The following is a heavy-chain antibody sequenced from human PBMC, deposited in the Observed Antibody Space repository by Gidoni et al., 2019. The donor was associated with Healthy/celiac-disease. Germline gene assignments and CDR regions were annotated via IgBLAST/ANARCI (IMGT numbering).Heavy chain of an antibody. CDR1: GFTFSSYG. CDR2: ISYDGSNK. V-gene: IGHV3-30*18. J-gene: IGHJ6*04. Sequence: QVQLVESGGGVVEPGRSLRRSCAASGFTFSSYGMHWVRQAPGKGLGWVSVISYDGSNKYYSDSVKGRFTISRDNSKNTLSLQMNSLSAEDTAVYYCAKDRSLSPSDVWGKGTTVTVSS. CDR3: AKDRSLSPSDV. D-gene: IGHD2-15*01.